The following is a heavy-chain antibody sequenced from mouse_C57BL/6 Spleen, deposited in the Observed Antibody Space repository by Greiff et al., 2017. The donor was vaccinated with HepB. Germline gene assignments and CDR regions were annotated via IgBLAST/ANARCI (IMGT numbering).Heavy chain of an antibody. CDR3: ARWYFDV. CDR1: GYTFTDYY. V-gene: IGHV1-76*01. CDR2: IYPGSGNT. J-gene: IGHJ1*03. Sequence: QVQLQQSGAELVRPGASVKLSCKASGYTFTDYYINWVKQRPGQGLEWIARIYPGSGNTYYNEKFKGKATLTAEKSSSTAYMQLSSLTSEDSAVYCCARWYFDVWGTGTTVTVSS.